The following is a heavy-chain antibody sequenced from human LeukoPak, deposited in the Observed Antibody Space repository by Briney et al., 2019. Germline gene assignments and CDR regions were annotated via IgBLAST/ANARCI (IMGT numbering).Heavy chain of an antibody. CDR1: GFTFSSYG. CDR2: IWYDGSNK. V-gene: IGHV3-33*06. D-gene: IGHD2-2*01. Sequence: GRSLRLSCAASGFTFSSYGMHWVRRAPGKGLEWVAVIWYDGSNKYYADSVKGRFTISRDNSKNTLYLQMNSLRAEDTAVYYCAKDQKGYCSSTSCYYYYYYYMDVWGKGTTVTVSS. J-gene: IGHJ6*03. CDR3: AKDQKGYCSSTSCYYYYYYYMDV.